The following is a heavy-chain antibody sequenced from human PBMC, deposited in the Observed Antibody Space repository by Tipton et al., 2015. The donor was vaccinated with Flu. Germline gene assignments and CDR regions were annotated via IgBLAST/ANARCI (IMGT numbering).Heavy chain of an antibody. CDR1: GGSISSYY. V-gene: IGHV4-59*01. J-gene: IGHJ1*01. Sequence: TLSLTCTVSGGSISSYYWSWIRQPPGKGLEWIRHIYYSGSTNYSPSLKSRVTISVDTFKNQFSLKLSSVTAADTAVYYCARYGTYDGSRYFQHWGQGTLVTVSS. CDR3: ARYGTYDGSRYFQH. D-gene: IGHD1-26*01. CDR2: IYYSGST.